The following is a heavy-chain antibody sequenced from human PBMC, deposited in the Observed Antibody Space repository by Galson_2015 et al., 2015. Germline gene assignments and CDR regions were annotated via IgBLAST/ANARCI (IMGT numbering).Heavy chain of an antibody. CDR1: EFTFSSYY. D-gene: IGHD4-17*01. J-gene: IGHJ4*02. CDR3: AREGPNYADYAASFDY. Sequence: SLRLSCAASEFTFSSYYMSWVRQAPGKGLEWVSSISSTTTYIYYADSVKGRFTISRANLQNKVFLQMDSLRPEDTALYYCAREGPNYADYAASFDYWGQGTLVTVSS. CDR2: ISSTTTYI. V-gene: IGHV3-21*04.